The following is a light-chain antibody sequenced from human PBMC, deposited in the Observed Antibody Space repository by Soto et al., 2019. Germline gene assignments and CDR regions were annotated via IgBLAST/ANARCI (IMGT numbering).Light chain of an antibody. CDR3: QQYNAWPIT. CDR1: QSVSNN. V-gene: IGKV3-15*01. CDR2: FAS. Sequence: EIVMTQSPATLSVSPGERATLSCRASQSVSNNLAWYQQKPGQAPRLLLYFASTRATGVPARFSGSGSGTELTLTISSLQSEDFAVYYCQQYNAWPITFGGGTKVETK. J-gene: IGKJ4*01.